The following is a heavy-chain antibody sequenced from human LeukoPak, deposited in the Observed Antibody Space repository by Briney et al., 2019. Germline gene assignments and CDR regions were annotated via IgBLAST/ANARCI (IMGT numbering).Heavy chain of an antibody. D-gene: IGHD3-22*01. CDR3: VRAYSRGYSDDFDF. CDR1: GFTFSDYY. V-gene: IGHV3-11*01. J-gene: IGHJ4*02. CDR2: INLNNSTM. Sequence: GGSLRLSCAASGFTFSDYYMSWFRQAPGAGLEWLSYINLNNSTMYYADSVRGRFAISRDNTKNSLYLQMNSLRGEDTAVYYCVRAYSRGYSDDFDFWGQGTLVTVSS.